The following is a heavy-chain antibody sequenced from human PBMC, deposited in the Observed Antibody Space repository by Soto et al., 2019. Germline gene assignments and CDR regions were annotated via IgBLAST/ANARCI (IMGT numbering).Heavy chain of an antibody. Sequence: PSETLSLTCAVYGGSFSGYYWSWVRQPPGKGLEWIGEINHSGSTNYNPSLKSRVTISVDTSKNQFSLKLSSVTAADTAVYYCAREGQGGAFDIWGQGTMVT. CDR3: AREGQGGAFDI. CDR2: INHSGST. D-gene: IGHD3-16*01. V-gene: IGHV4-34*01. CDR1: GGSFSGYY. J-gene: IGHJ3*02.